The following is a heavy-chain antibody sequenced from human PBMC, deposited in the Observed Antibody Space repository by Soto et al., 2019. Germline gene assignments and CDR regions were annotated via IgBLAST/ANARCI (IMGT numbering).Heavy chain of an antibody. V-gene: IGHV1-69*01. D-gene: IGHD6-19*01. CDR3: VIKRLIVAVSVGRMDV. CDR1: GDTFIGYS. CDR2: VIPTQRTT. Sequence: QVQLVQSGAEVKKPVTSVRVSCKASGDTFIGYSISWVREAPGQGLEWMGWVIPTQRTTKYAQRFEGRVTMSVDQFASTTYKEISSLRPEHTDLYNCVIKRLIVAVSVGRMDVWGQGTTVTVSS. J-gene: IGHJ6*02.